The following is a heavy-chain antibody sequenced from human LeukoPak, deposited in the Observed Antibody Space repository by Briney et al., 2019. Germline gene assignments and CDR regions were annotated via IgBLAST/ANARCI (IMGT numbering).Heavy chain of an antibody. Sequence: SETLSLTCTVSGGSISSGDYYWSWIRQPPGKGLEWIGYIYYSGSTYYNPSLKSRVTISVDTSKNQFSLKLSSVTAADTAVYYCAGRRGVHIVVVTARVRGFDPWGQGTLVTVSS. J-gene: IGHJ5*02. CDR1: GGSISSGDYY. D-gene: IGHD2-21*02. V-gene: IGHV4-30-4*01. CDR3: AGRRGVHIVVVTARVRGFDP. CDR2: IYYSGST.